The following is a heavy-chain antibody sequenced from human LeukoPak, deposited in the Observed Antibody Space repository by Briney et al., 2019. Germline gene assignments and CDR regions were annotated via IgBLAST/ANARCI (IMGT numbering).Heavy chain of an antibody. V-gene: IGHV4-61*02. J-gene: IGHJ5*02. CDR2: IYTSGST. CDR1: GGSISSGSYY. Sequence: SQTLSLTCTVSGGSISSGSYYWRWIRQPAGRGLEWIGRIYTSGSTNYNPSLKSRVTISLDTSKNQFSLKLSSVTAADTAVYYWARAGRTCSGGSCYSPWFDPWGQGTLVTGSS. CDR3: ARAGRTCSGGSCYSPWFDP. D-gene: IGHD2-15*01.